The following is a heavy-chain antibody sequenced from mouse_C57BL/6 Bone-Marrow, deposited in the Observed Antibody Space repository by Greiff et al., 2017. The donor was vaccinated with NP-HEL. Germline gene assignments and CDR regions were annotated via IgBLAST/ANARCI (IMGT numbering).Heavy chain of an antibody. CDR2: INYDGSST. Sequence: EVMLVESEGGLVQPGSSMKLSCTASGFTFSDYYMAWVRQVPEKGLEWVANINYDGSSTYYLDSLKSRFIISRDNAKNILYLQMSSLKSEDTATYYCARVVGTVLGWDFDVWGTGTTVTVSS. D-gene: IGHD1-1*01. J-gene: IGHJ1*03. V-gene: IGHV5-16*01. CDR3: ARVVGTVLGWDFDV. CDR1: GFTFSDYY.